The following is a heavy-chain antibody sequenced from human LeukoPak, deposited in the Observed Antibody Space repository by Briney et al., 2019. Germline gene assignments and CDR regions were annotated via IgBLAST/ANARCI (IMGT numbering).Heavy chain of an antibody. CDR1: GGSISNYY. CDR3: ARLEYYYDSSGPGAFDI. CDR2: IYTSGST. V-gene: IGHV4-4*07. J-gene: IGHJ3*02. D-gene: IGHD3-22*01. Sequence: SETLSLTCTVSGGSISNYYWSWIRQPAGKGLEWIGRIYTSGSTNYNPSLKSRVTISVDTSKNQFSLKLSSVTAADTAVYYCARLEYYYDSSGPGAFDIWGQGTMVTVSS.